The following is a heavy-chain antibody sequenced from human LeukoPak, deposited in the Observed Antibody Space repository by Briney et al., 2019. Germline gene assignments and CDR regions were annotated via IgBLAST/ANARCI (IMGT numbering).Heavy chain of an antibody. D-gene: IGHD3-22*01. V-gene: IGHV4-59*08. J-gene: IGHJ2*01. Sequence: SETLSLTCTVSDGSISNYYWSWIRQPPGKGLQWIGYVYYSGATKYNPSLKSQVSMSVDASKKQFSLRLSSVTATDTAVYYCARLNLRYFESSDFPYWYFTLWGRGTLVTVSS. CDR1: DGSISNYY. CDR3: ARLNLRYFESSDFPYWYFTL. CDR2: VYYSGAT.